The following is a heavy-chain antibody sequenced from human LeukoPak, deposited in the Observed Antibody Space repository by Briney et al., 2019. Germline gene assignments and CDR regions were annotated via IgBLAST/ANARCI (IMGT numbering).Heavy chain of an antibody. CDR1: GYSFTSYW. D-gene: IGHD3-22*01. CDR3: ASHYYDSSGYFDY. Sequence: GESLKISCKGSGYSFTSYWIGWVRQMPGKGLEWMGIIYPGDSDTRYSPSFQGQVTISADKSISTAYLQRSSLKASDTAMYYCASHYYDSSGYFDYWGQGTLVTVSS. CDR2: IYPGDSDT. V-gene: IGHV5-51*01. J-gene: IGHJ4*02.